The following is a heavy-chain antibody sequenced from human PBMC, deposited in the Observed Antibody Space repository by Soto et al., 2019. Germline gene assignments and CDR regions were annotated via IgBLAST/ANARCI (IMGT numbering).Heavy chain of an antibody. J-gene: IGHJ6*02. V-gene: IGHV4-34*01. CDR2: INHSGST. Sequence: SETLSLTCAVYGGSFSGYYWSWIRQPPGKGLEWIGEINHSGSTNYNPSLKSRVTISVDTSKNQFSLKLSSVTAADTAVYYCARDIVVVPAVGGMDVWGQGTTVTVSS. CDR3: ARDIVVVPAVGGMDV. D-gene: IGHD2-2*01. CDR1: GGSFSGYY.